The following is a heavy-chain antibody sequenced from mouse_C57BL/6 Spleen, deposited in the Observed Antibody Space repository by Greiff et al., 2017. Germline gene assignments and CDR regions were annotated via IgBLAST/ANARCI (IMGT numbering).Heavy chain of an antibody. CDR2: IRSKSSNYAT. Sequence: DAGGGLVQPKGSLKLSCAASGFTFNTYAMHWVRQAPGKGLDWVARIRSKSSNYATYYAESVKDRFTISRDDSQSMLSLQMNNLKTEDTAMYYCVRDGTGYYFDYWGQGTTLTVSS. J-gene: IGHJ2*01. CDR3: VRDGTGYYFDY. D-gene: IGHD4-1*01. CDR1: GFTFNTYA. V-gene: IGHV10-3*01.